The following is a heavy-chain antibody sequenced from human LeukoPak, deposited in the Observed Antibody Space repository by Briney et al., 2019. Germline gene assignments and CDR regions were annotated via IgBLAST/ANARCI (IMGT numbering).Heavy chain of an antibody. D-gene: IGHD3-22*01. V-gene: IGHV4-39*07. J-gene: IGHJ2*01. CDR1: GGSISSSSYY. Sequence: SETLSLTCTVSGGSISSSSYYWGWIRQPPGKGLEWIGSIYYSGSTYYNPSLKSRVTISVDTSKNQFSLKLSSVTAADTAVYYCARDRFYDSSGYYYFWYFDLWGRGTLVTVSS. CDR2: IYYSGST. CDR3: ARDRFYDSSGYYYFWYFDL.